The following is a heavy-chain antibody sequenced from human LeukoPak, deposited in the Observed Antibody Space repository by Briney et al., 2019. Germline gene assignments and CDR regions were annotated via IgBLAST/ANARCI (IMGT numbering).Heavy chain of an antibody. D-gene: IGHD5-24*01. J-gene: IGHJ3*02. CDR2: IYYSGST. CDR1: RGCLSSYY. V-gene: IGHV4-59*07. CDR3: AGRLWRRDGYNLSAFDI. Sequence: PSYTLSLTYTHCRGCLSSYYWKRIEQPPGKGLEWIGYIYYSGSTNYNPSLKSRVTISVDTPKNQFSLKLSSVTAADTAVYYCAGRLWRRDGYNLSAFDIWGQGTMVTVSS.